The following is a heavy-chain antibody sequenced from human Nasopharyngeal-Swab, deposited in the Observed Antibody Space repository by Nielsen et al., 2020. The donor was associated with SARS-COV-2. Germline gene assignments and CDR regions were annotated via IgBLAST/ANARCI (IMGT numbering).Heavy chain of an antibody. CDR1: GFTFSSHA. CDR3: ARGHRGRYFDWLFFDY. D-gene: IGHD3-9*01. CDR2: ISGGGGST. Sequence: GESLKISCAASGFTFSSHAMTWVRQAPGKGLEWVSTISGGGGSTYYADSVTGRFTISRDNTKNTLFLQMNSLRPEDTAVYYCARGHRGRYFDWLFFDYWGQGTLVTVSS. J-gene: IGHJ4*02. V-gene: IGHV3-23*01.